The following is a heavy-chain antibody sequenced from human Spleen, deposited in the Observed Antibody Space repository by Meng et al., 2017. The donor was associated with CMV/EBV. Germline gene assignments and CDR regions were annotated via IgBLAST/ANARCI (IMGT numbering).Heavy chain of an antibody. CDR2: IYYSGST. V-gene: IGHV4-39*07. J-gene: IGHJ4*02. D-gene: IGHD2-15*01. Sequence: QLQRRCAGPGLVKPSEPLSRTCTVSGGSISSISYYWGWIRQPPGKVLEWIGSIYYSGSTYYNPSLKSRVTISVDTSKNQFSLKLSSVTAADTAVYYCARVSTTRAYDYWGQGTLVTVSS. CDR1: GGSISSISYY. CDR3: ARVSTTRAYDY.